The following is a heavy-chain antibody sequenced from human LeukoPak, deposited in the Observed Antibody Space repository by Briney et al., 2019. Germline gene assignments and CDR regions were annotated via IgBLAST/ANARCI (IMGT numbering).Heavy chain of an antibody. V-gene: IGHV1-3*01. Sequence: ASVKVSCKASGYTFTSYAMHWVRQAPGQRLEWMGWINAGNGNTKYSQKFQGRVTITRDTSASTAYMELSSLRSEDTAVYYCARGGPSYYYDSSGYYYLDYWGQGTLVTVSS. D-gene: IGHD3-22*01. CDR3: ARGGPSYYYDSSGYYYLDY. J-gene: IGHJ4*02. CDR1: GYTFTSYA. CDR2: INAGNGNT.